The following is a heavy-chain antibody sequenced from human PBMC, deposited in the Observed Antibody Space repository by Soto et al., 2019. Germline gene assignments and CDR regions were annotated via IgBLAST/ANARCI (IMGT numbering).Heavy chain of an antibody. J-gene: IGHJ4*02. CDR1: GGSINSGGYC. D-gene: IGHD5-18*01. V-gene: IGHV4-31*03. CDR2: ISYGGST. CDR3: SRGILV. Sequence: QVQLQESGPGLLKPSQTLSLTCTVSGGSINSGGYCWSWIRQHPGKGLDWIGCISYGGSTSYNPSLKSRVTISVDTSKNQFFLKRTSVTAADTAVYYCSRGILVWGQGALITVSS.